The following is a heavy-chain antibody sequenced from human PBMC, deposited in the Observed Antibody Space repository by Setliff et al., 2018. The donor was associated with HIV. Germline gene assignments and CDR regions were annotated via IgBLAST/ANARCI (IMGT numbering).Heavy chain of an antibody. CDR2: MYYSGST. V-gene: IGHV4-59*01. D-gene: IGHD6-13*01. CDR3: ARQLVRRRVAFDI. J-gene: IGHJ3*02. CDR1: GGSISGYQ. Sequence: LSLTCTVSGGSISGYQWSWIRQPPGKGLEWIGYMYYSGSTNYNPSLKSRVTISLDTSKNQFSLKLSSVTAADTAVYYCARQLVRRRVAFDIWGQGTMVT.